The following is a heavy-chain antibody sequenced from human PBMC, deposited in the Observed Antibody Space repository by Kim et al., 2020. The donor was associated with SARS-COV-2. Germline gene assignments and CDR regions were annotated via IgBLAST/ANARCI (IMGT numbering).Heavy chain of an antibody. Sequence: SETLSLTCAVYGGSFSGYYWSWIRQPPGKGLEWIGEINHSGSTNYNPSLKSRVTISVDTSKNQFSLKLSSVTAADTAVYYCARRCSSGWYYFDYWGQGTLVTVSS. D-gene: IGHD6-19*01. J-gene: IGHJ4*02. CDR1: GGSFSGYY. CDR3: ARRCSSGWYYFDY. V-gene: IGHV4-34*01. CDR2: INHSGST.